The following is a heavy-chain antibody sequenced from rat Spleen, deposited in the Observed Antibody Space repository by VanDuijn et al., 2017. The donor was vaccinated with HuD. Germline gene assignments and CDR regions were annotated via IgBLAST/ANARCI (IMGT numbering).Heavy chain of an antibody. CDR2: ITPGGDNT. V-gene: IGHV5-25*01. D-gene: IGHD1-1*01. J-gene: IGHJ2*01. Sequence: EVQLVESGGGLVQPGRSMKLSCAASGFTFSSYGVAWVRQSPTKGLEWVASITPGGDNTYYRDSVKGRFTISRDNAKSTLYLQMDSLRSEDTATYYCARHPGYSNYFDYWGQGVMVTVSS. CDR3: ARHPGYSNYFDY. CDR1: GFTFSSYG.